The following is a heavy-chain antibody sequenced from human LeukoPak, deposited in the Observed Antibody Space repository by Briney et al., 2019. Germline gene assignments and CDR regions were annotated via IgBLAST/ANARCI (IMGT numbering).Heavy chain of an antibody. CDR1: GYTFTGYY. CDR3: ARGGSGYSYGYHYFDY. J-gene: IGHJ4*02. Sequence: ASVKVSCKASGYTFTGYYMHWVRQAPGQGLEWMGWINPNSGGTNYAQKFQGRVTMTRDTSISTAYMEPSRLRSDDTAVYYCARGGSGYSYGYHYFDYWGQGTLVTVSS. V-gene: IGHV1-2*02. D-gene: IGHD5-18*01. CDR2: INPNSGGT.